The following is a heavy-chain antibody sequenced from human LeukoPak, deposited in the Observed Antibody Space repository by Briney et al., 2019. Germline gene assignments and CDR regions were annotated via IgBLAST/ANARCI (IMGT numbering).Heavy chain of an antibody. CDR1: VYTVRVNY. CDR3: ARDRPSYSSGWKNAFDI. Sequence: RGSLRLSPAASVYTVRVNYMSSGPAAPGRRLEWVSAIYSGGSTYYADSVKGRFTISRDNSKNTLYLQMNSLRAEDTAVYYCARDRPSYSSGWKNAFDIWGQGTMVTVSS. J-gene: IGHJ3*02. D-gene: IGHD6-19*01. CDR2: IYSGGST. V-gene: IGHV3-53*01.